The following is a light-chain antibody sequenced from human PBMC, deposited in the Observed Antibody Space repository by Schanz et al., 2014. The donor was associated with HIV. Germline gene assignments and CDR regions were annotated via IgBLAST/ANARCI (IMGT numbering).Light chain of an antibody. V-gene: IGLV2-11*01. Sequence: QSALIQPPSVSGSPGQSVTISCTGTSSDVGSYDYVSWYQQHPGTVPKPMIYNVNTQPSRVPDRFSGSKSGNMAYLTISALQAEDEADYYCASYTTSHTFVFGTGTKLTVL. CDR2: NVN. CDR3: ASYTTSHTFV. CDR1: SSDVGSYDY. J-gene: IGLJ1*01.